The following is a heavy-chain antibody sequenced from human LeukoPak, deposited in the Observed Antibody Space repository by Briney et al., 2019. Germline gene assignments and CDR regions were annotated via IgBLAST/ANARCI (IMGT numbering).Heavy chain of an antibody. CDR3: ARGNTYYDFWSSVNWFDP. Sequence: SETLSLTCAVYGGSFSGYYWSWIRQPQGKGLEWIGEINHSGSTNYNPFLRSRVTISVDTSKNQFSLKLSSVTAADTAVYYCARGNTYYDFWSSVNWFDPWGQGTLVTVSS. J-gene: IGHJ5*02. D-gene: IGHD3-3*01. V-gene: IGHV4-34*01. CDR2: INHSGST. CDR1: GGSFSGYY.